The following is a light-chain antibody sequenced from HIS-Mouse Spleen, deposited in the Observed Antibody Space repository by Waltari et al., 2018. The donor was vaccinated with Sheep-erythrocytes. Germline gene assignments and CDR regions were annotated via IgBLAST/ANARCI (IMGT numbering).Light chain of an antibody. Sequence: QSALTHPRSVSGSPGPPVTISCTGTSSRVCGDNYGSWYQQHPAKAPNLMIYDVSKRPYGVPDRFSGSKSGNTASLTISGLQAEDEADYYCCSYAGSYNHVFATGTKVTVL. CDR3: CSYAGSYNHV. CDR2: DVS. CDR1: SSRVCGDNY. V-gene: IGLV2-11*01. J-gene: IGLJ1*01.